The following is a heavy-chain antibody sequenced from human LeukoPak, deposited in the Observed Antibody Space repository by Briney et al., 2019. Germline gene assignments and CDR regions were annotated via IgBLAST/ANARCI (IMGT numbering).Heavy chain of an antibody. CDR2: ISWNSGST. CDR1: GFTFDDYA. Sequence: GGSLRLSCAASGFTFDDYAMHWVRQAPGKGLERVSGISWNSGSTGYADSVKGRFTISRDNAKNSLYLQMNSLRAEDTALYYCAKNLGAGVAGKGSIYYFDYWGQGTLVTVSS. J-gene: IGHJ4*02. CDR3: AKNLGAGVAGKGSIYYFDY. V-gene: IGHV3-9*01. D-gene: IGHD6-19*01.